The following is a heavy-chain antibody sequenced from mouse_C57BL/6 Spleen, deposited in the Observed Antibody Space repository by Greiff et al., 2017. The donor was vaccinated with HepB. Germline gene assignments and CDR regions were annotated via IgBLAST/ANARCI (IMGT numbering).Heavy chain of an antibody. CDR2: ISSGSSTI. D-gene: IGHD2-4*01. Sequence: EVKVVESGGGLVKPGGSLKLSCAASGFTFSDYGMHWVRQAPEKGLEWVAYISSGSSTIYYADTAKGRFTISRDNAKNTLFLQMTSLRSEDTAMYYCARVYDYDGGYYAMDYWGQGTSVTVSS. CDR1: GFTFSDYG. V-gene: IGHV5-17*01. J-gene: IGHJ4*01. CDR3: ARVYDYDGGYYAMDY.